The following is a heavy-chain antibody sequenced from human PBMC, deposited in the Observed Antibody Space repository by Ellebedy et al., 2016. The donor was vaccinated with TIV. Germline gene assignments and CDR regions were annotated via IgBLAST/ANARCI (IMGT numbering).Heavy chain of an antibody. J-gene: IGHJ3*02. CDR1: GLSVNSNGMR. CDR3: ARISRDAFDI. CDR2: IDWDDDT. Sequence: SGPTLVKPTQTLTLTCTLSGLSVNSNGMRVSWFRQLPGKALEWLASIDWDDDTFYSKSLRTRLTISKDISKNQVVLTMTVMDPVDTGTYYCARISRDAFDIWGQGTTVLVSS. V-gene: IGHV2-70*04.